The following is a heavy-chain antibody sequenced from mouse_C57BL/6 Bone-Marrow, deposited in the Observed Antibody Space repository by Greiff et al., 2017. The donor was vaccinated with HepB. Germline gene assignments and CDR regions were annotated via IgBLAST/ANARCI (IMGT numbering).Heavy chain of an antibody. D-gene: IGHD1-1*01. CDR2: ISSGSSTI. CDR1: GFTFSDYG. V-gene: IGHV5-17*01. CDR3: ARPYGSSYDYAMDY. Sequence: DVQLQESGGGLVKPGGSLKLSCAASGFTFSDYGMHWVRQAPEKGLEWVAYISSGSSTIYYADTVKGRFTISRDNAKNTLFLQMTSLRSEDTAMYYCARPYGSSYDYAMDYWGQGTSVTVSS. J-gene: IGHJ4*01.